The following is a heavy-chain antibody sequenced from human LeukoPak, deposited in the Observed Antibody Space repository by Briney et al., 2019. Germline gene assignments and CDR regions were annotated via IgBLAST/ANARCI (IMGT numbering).Heavy chain of an antibody. J-gene: IGHJ5*02. CDR3: TRTVVVAATNWFDP. CDR1: GFTFGDYA. V-gene: IGHV3-49*03. Sequence: QSGGPLRLSCTASGFTFGDYAMSWFRQAPGKGLEWVGFIRSKAYGGTTEYAASVKGRFTISRDDSKSIAYLQMNSLKTEDTAVYYCTRTVVVAATNWFDPWGQGTLVTVSS. D-gene: IGHD2-15*01. CDR2: IRSKAYGGTT.